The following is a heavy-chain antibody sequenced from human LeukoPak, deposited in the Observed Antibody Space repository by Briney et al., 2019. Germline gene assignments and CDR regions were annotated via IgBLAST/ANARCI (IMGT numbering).Heavy chain of an antibody. CDR1: GFTFDDYG. V-gene: IGHV3-20*04. D-gene: IGHD3-3*01. Sequence: GGSLRLSCAASGFTFDDYGMSWVRQAPGKGLEWVSGINWNGGSTGYADSVKGRFTISRDNSKNTLYLQMNSLRAEDTAVYYCAKLGGTYYDFWSGYYPFDYWGQGTLVTVSS. CDR3: AKLGGTYYDFWSGYYPFDY. J-gene: IGHJ4*02. CDR2: INWNGGST.